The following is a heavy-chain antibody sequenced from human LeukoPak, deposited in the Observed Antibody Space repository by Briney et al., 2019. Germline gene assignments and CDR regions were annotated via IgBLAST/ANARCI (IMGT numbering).Heavy chain of an antibody. Sequence: GGSLRLSCAASGFTFSSYSMNWVRQAPGKGLVWVSRINSDGSSTSYADSVKGRFTISRDNAKNTLYLQMNSLRAEDTAVYYCARELSNWGSPLYWGQGTLVTVSS. V-gene: IGHV3-74*01. CDR1: GFTFSSYS. CDR2: INSDGSST. D-gene: IGHD7-27*01. CDR3: ARELSNWGSPLY. J-gene: IGHJ4*02.